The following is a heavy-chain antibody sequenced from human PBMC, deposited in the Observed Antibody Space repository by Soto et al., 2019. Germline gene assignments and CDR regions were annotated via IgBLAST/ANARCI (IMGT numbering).Heavy chain of an antibody. CDR2: INPSGGST. D-gene: IGHD3-22*01. Sequence: GASVKVSCKASGYTFTSYYMHWVRQAPGQGLEWMGIINPSGGSTSYAQKFQGRVTMTRDTSTSTVYMELSSLRSEDTAVYYCARGRYYYDSSGYYPFDIWCQGTMVTVSS. J-gene: IGHJ3*02. CDR1: GYTFTSYY. CDR3: ARGRYYYDSSGYYPFDI. V-gene: IGHV1-46*01.